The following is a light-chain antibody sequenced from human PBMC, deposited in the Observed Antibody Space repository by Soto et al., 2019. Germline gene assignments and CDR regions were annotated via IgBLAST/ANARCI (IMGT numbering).Light chain of an antibody. J-gene: IGKJ1*01. V-gene: IGKV3-20*01. Sequence: EIVLTQSPATLSLSPGERATLSCRASHSVSSSYIAWYQQRPGQAPRLLIYGASTRATGIPDRFSGSGSGTDFTLTISRLDLEDSAVYHCQSYTSTSWTFGHGTNVEIK. CDR1: HSVSSSY. CDR3: QSYTSTSWT. CDR2: GAS.